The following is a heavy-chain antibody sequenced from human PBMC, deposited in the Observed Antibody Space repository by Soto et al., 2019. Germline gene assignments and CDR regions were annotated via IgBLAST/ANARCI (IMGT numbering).Heavy chain of an antibody. CDR3: AKRSLLMAPT. Sequence: SQTLSLTGTVSGRTFNINADFWYLAWIRQPPGKGLEWIGSIDNGGNTHYNAPLKSRVIISADTSKNQFSLSLNSVTAADTPVYYCAKRSLLMAPTWGQGIQVTSPQ. CDR2: IDNGGNT. J-gene: IGHJ4*02. D-gene: IGHD1-26*01. CDR1: GRTFNINADF. V-gene: IGHV4-39*01.